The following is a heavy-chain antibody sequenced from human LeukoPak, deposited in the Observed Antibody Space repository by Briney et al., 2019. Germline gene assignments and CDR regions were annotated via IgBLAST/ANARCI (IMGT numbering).Heavy chain of an antibody. D-gene: IGHD3/OR15-3a*01. Sequence: GGSLRLTCAVSGFIITSWSMNWVRQAPGKGLEWLSYISSGSSPIYYADSVKGRFTISRDDAKNLVYLQMNSLRAEDTAVYYCTYLRTPYYNDKWLDPWGQGALVTVSS. V-gene: IGHV3-48*04. J-gene: IGHJ5*02. CDR3: TYLRTPYYNDKWLDP. CDR2: ISSGSSPI. CDR1: GFIITSWS.